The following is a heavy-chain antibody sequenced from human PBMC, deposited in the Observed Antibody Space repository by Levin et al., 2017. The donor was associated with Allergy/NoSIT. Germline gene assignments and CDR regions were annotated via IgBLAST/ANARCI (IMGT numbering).Heavy chain of an antibody. Sequence: SETLSLTCTVSGGSISSGDYYWSWIRQPPGKGLEWIGYIYYSGSTYYNPSLKSRVTISVDTSKNQFSLKLSSVTAADTAVYYCARESPSYGAHYFYYFDYWGQGTLVTVSS. D-gene: IGHD2/OR15-2a*01. CDR3: ARESPSYGAHYFYYFDY. CDR1: GGSISSGDYY. CDR2: IYYSGST. V-gene: IGHV4-30-4*01. J-gene: IGHJ4*02.